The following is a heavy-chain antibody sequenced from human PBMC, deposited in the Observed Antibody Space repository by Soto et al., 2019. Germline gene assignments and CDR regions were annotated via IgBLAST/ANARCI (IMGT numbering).Heavy chain of an antibody. CDR3: ARGVRITMVRGVIGPMDV. Sequence: SETLSLTCTVSGGSISSSSYYWGWIRQPPGKGLEWIGSIYYSGSTYYNPSLKSRVTISVDTSKNQFSLKLSSVTAADTAVHYCARGVRITMVRGVIGPMDVWGQGTTVTVSS. CDR2: IYYSGST. CDR1: GGSISSSSYY. V-gene: IGHV4-39*01. J-gene: IGHJ6*02. D-gene: IGHD3-10*01.